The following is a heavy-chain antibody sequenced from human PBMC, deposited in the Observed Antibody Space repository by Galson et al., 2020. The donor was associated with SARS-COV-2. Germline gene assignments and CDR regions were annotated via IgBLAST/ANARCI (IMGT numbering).Heavy chain of an antibody. J-gene: IGHJ4*02. CDR3: AGGFITVTASGIDY. D-gene: IGHD2-21*02. Sequence: ASVKVSCKASGYTFSSYALHWVRQAPGQRLEWMGWIHAGSGNTKYSQKFQGRVTITRDTSASTAYMELSSLRSEDTAVYYCAGGFITVTASGIDYWGQGTLVTVSS. V-gene: IGHV1-3*01. CDR1: GYTFSSYA. CDR2: IHAGSGNT.